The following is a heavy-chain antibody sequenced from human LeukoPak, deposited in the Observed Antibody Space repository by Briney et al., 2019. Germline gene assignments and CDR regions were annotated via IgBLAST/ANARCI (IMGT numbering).Heavy chain of an antibody. CDR3: AREKEVIRAITAALDF. CDR1: GFAASGFTFSTFG. D-gene: IGHD6-13*01. CDR2: ISGSGGST. V-gene: IGHV3-23*01. Sequence: GGSLRLSCAASGFAASGFTFSTFGMHWVRQAPGKGLEWVSAISGSGGSTYYADSVKGRFTISRDNSKTTVFLQMNSLRAEDTAVYYCAREKEVIRAITAALDFWGQGTLVTVSS. J-gene: IGHJ4*02.